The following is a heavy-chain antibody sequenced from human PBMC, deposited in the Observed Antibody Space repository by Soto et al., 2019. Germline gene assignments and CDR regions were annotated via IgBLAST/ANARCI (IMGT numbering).Heavy chain of an antibody. Sequence: GGSLRLSCAASGFLFSKYAMHWVRQAPGKGLEWVAVISVSGGSKYYADSVKGRFTISRDNSKNTQYLQMNSLRAEDTAVYYCAKRTVGWYFDLWGRGTLVTVSS. CDR3: AKRTVGWYFDL. CDR1: GFLFSKYA. CDR2: ISVSGGSK. D-gene: IGHD4-17*01. V-gene: IGHV3-23*01. J-gene: IGHJ2*01.